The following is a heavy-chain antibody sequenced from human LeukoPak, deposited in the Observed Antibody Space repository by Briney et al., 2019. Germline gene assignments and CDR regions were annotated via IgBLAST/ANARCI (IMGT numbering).Heavy chain of an antibody. CDR1: GYTFSGYY. J-gene: IGHJ4*02. CDR3: ARDLVLGYAPPSFDY. Sequence: GASVKVSCKASGYTFSGYYIQWVRQAPGQGLEWNGWIDPNSGGTKYAQKFQGRVTMTSDTSISTAFMDLSSLRSDDTAVYYCARDLVLGYAPPSFDYWGQGTLVTVSS. CDR2: IDPNSGGT. V-gene: IGHV1-2*02. D-gene: IGHD5-12*01.